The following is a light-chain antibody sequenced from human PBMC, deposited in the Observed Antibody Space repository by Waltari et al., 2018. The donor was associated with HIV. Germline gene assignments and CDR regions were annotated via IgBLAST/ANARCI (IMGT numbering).Light chain of an antibody. V-gene: IGKV1-9*01. CDR1: QDIKNY. CDR2: AAS. Sequence: DIQLTQSPSFVPASVGDRVTITCRASQDIKNYLAWYQQKPGKAPNLLIYAASTLRSGVPSRFSGRGSGTEFTLTISSLQPEDFATYYCQQLHPYPITFGQGTRLEIK. CDR3: QQLHPYPIT. J-gene: IGKJ5*01.